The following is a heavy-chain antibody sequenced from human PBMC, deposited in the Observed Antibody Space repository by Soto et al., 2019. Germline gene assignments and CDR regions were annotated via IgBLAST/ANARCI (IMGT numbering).Heavy chain of an antibody. CDR3: ANDGCSITRCPPFDN. J-gene: IGHJ4*02. Sequence: EVQLLQSGGGLVQPGGSLRLSCIASGITFSSYTMRWVRLAPGKGLEWVSSISGIGENVYYGDSVKGRFTIARDNSKNTLYLQMDSLRTEDTVIYYCANDGCSITRCPPFDNWGQGTLVTVSS. CDR1: GITFSSYT. CDR2: ISGIGENV. V-gene: IGHV3-23*01. D-gene: IGHD2-2*01.